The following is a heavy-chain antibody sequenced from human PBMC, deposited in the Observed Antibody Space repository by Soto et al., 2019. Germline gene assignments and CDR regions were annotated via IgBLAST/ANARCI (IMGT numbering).Heavy chain of an antibody. CDR1: GGSISSYY. CDR3: AREGDVVVVVATGPYYYYGMDV. J-gene: IGHJ6*02. D-gene: IGHD2-15*01. CDR2: SYTSGST. V-gene: IGHV4-4*07. Sequence: SETLSLTCTVSGGSISSYYWSWIRQPAGKGLEWIGRSYTSGSTNYNPSLKSRVTMSVDTSKNQFSLKLSSVTAADTAGDYCAREGDVVVVVATGPYYYYGMDVWGQGTTVTVSS.